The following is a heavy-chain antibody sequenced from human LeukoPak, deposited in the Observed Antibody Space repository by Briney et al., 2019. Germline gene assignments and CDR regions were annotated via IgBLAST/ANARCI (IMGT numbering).Heavy chain of an antibody. Sequence: GASVKVSCKASGGTFSSYAISWVRQAPGQGLEWMGRIIPIFGTANYAQKFQGRVTITTDESTSTAYMELSSLRSEDTAVYYCARDSIAAAVNWFDPWGQGTLVTVSS. CDR1: GGTFSSYA. V-gene: IGHV1-69*05. CDR2: IIPIFGTA. D-gene: IGHD6-13*01. CDR3: ARDSIAAAVNWFDP. J-gene: IGHJ5*02.